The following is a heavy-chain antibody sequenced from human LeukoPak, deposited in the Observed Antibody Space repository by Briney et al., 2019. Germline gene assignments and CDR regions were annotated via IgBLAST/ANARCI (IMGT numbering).Heavy chain of an antibody. CDR1: GGSISSYY. J-gene: IGHJ5*02. D-gene: IGHD3-22*01. Sequence: SETLSLTCTVSGGSISSYYWSWIRQPPGKGLEWIGYIYYSGSTNYNPSLKSRVTISVDTSKNQFSLKLSSVTAADTAVYYCARARGYYYDSSGQRGYWFDPWGQGTLVTVSS. V-gene: IGHV4-59*12. CDR2: IYYSGST. CDR3: ARARGYYYDSSGQRGYWFDP.